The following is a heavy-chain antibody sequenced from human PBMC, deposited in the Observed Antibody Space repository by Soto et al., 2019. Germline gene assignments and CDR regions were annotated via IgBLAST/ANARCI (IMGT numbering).Heavy chain of an antibody. Sequence: GGSLRLSCAASGFAFNTYSMHWVRQAPGRGLEWVAVISYDGSNKFYADSVKGRFTISRDNSENTLYLEMNSLRGEDTAVYYCAKVSPMGYFFDFWGRGTLVTVSS. CDR2: ISYDGSNK. V-gene: IGHV3-30-3*01. CDR1: GFAFNTYS. J-gene: IGHJ4*02. CDR3: AKVSPMGYFFDF.